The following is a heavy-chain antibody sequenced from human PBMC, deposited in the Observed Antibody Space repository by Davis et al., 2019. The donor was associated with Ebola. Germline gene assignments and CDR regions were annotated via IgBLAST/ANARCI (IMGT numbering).Heavy chain of an antibody. CDR3: ASGLVRGESYWYFDL. V-gene: IGHV1-69*10. CDR1: GGTFSSYA. D-gene: IGHD6-6*01. CDR2: IIPILGIA. Sequence: SVKVSCKASGGTFSSYAINWVRQAPGQGLEWMGGIIPILGIANYAQKFQGRVTITADESTSTAYMERSSLRSEDTAVYYCASGLVRGESYWYFDLWGRGTLVTVSS. J-gene: IGHJ2*01.